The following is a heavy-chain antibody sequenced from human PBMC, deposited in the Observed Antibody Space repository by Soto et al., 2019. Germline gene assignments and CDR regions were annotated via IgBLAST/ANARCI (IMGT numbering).Heavy chain of an antibody. CDR3: AREMAGLGGEYDY. CDR2: ISGSSGNA. CDR1: GYTFTKYG. J-gene: IGHJ4*02. Sequence: QVQLVQSGAEVKNPGASVKVSCKTSGYTFTKYGVGWVRQAPGQGLEWMGWISGSSGNANYAEKVQGRITLTTDTSTSTAYIKLRSRRSDDTAVYYCAREMAGLGGEYDYWGQGTLVTVSS. V-gene: IGHV1-18*01. D-gene: IGHD3-16*01.